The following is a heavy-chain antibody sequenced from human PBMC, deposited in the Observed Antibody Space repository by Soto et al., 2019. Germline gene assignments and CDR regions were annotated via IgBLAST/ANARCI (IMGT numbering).Heavy chain of an antibody. Sequence: PGGSLRLSCAASGFTFSSYWMRWVRQAPGKGLEWVANIKQDGSEKYYVDSVKGRFTISRDNAKNSLYLQMNSLRAEDTAVYCCARGVAVAGSYYYYGMDVWGQGTTVTVSS. CDR3: ARGVAVAGSYYYYGMDV. CDR2: IKQDGSEK. V-gene: IGHV3-7*05. J-gene: IGHJ6*02. D-gene: IGHD6-19*01. CDR1: GFTFSSYW.